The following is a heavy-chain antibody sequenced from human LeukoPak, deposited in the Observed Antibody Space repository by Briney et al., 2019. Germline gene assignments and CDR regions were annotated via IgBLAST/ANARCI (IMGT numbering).Heavy chain of an antibody. Sequence: PGGSLRLSCAASGFTFSSYGMHWVRQAPGKGLEWVAFIRCDGSNKYYADSVKGRFTISRDNSKNTLYLQMNSLRAEDTAVYYCAKVLVDCSGGSCYENYFDYWGQGTLVTVSS. CDR2: IRCDGSNK. J-gene: IGHJ4*02. V-gene: IGHV3-30*02. D-gene: IGHD2-15*01. CDR3: AKVLVDCSGGSCYENYFDY. CDR1: GFTFSSYG.